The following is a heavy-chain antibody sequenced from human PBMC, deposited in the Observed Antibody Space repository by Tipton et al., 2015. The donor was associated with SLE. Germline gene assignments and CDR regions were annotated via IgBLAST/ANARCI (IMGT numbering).Heavy chain of an antibody. D-gene: IGHD1-26*01. CDR2: IYSGGST. CDR3: ARVRELEYAFDI. Sequence: GSLRLSCAASGLTFSSNYMSWVRQAPGKGLEWVSVIYSGGSTYYADSVKGRFTISRDNSKNTLYLQMNSLRAEDTAVYYCARVRELEYAFDIWGQGTMVTVSS. CDR1: GLTFSSNY. J-gene: IGHJ3*02. V-gene: IGHV3-53*05.